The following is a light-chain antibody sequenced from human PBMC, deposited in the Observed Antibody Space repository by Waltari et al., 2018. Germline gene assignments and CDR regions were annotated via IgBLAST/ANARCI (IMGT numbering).Light chain of an antibody. CDR2: KDT. Sequence: SSELTPPPSVSVFPGQTPRRTCPGEALAKKHGCWYQQKPGPAPLVVMHKDTERPAGIPERVARFRAGTIITMVIMEVQAEDEADYHCQLADSTGSDRIFGGGTRLTVL. V-gene: IGLV3-25*03. J-gene: IGLJ2*01. CDR1: ALAKKH. CDR3: QLADSTGSDRI.